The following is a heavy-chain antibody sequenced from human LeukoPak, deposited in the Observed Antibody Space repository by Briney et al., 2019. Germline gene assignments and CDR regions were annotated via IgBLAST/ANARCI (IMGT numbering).Heavy chain of an antibody. Sequence: GGSLRLSCVASGFILSRYAMTWVRQAPGKGLEWVSAISDSGGSTYYADSVKGRFTISRDNSKNTLYLQMNSLRAEDTAVYYCAKSPVQLERGGVVWYYYYYMDVWGKGTTVTVSS. J-gene: IGHJ6*03. CDR3: AKSPVQLERGGVVWYYYYYMDV. CDR2: ISDSGGST. V-gene: IGHV3-23*01. CDR1: GFILSRYA. D-gene: IGHD1-1*01.